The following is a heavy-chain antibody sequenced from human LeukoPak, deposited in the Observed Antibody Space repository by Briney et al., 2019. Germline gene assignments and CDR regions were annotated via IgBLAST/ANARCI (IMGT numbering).Heavy chain of an antibody. D-gene: IGHD2-15*01. CDR1: GYTFTSYY. CDR3: ARRWRNDAFDI. Sequence: ASVKVSCKASGYTFTSYYTHWVRQAPGQGLEWMGIINPSGGSTSYAQKFQGRVTMTRDTSTSTVYMELSSLRSEDTAVYYCARRWRNDAFDIWGQGTMVTVSS. J-gene: IGHJ3*02. CDR2: INPSGGST. V-gene: IGHV1-46*01.